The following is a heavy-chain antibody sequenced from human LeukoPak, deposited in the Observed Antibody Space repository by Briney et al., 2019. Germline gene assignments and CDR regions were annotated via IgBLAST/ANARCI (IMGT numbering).Heavy chain of an antibody. D-gene: IGHD3-3*01. CDR3: ARVSQTYYDFWRGTAPGDAFDF. J-gene: IGHJ3*01. CDR1: GGTFSNYA. V-gene: IGHV1-8*03. CDR2: MNPNSGNT. Sequence: ASVKVSSKDSGGTFSNYAISWVRQATGQGLGWMGWMNPNSGNTGYPPKFQGRVTITRNTSISTAYMELSSLRSEDTAVYYCARVSQTYYDFWRGTAPGDAFDFWGQGTMVTVSS.